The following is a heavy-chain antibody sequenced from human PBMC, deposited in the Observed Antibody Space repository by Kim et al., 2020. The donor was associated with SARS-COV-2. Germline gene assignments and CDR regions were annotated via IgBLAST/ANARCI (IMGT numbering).Heavy chain of an antibody. J-gene: IGHJ5*02. CDR3: ASRILGWNPQLYDNWFDP. V-gene: IGHV1-69*13. CDR2: IIPIFGTA. CDR1: GGTFSSYA. D-gene: IGHD1-1*01. Sequence: SVKVSCKASGGTFSSYAISWVRQAPGQGLEWMGGIIPIFGTANYAQKFQGRVTITADESTSTAYMELSSLRSEDTAVYYCASRILGWNPQLYDNWFDPWGQGTLVTVSS.